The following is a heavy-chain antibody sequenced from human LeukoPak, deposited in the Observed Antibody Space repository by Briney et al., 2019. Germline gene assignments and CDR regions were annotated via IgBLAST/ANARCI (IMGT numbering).Heavy chain of an antibody. J-gene: IGHJ4*02. Sequence: SVKVPCKASGGTFSSYAISWVRQAPGQGLEWMGGIIPIFGTANYAQKFQGRVTITADESTSTAYMELSSLRSEDTAVYYCASLYYDILTGYYAFDYWGQGTLVTVSS. CDR1: GGTFSSYA. D-gene: IGHD3-9*01. CDR2: IIPIFGTA. V-gene: IGHV1-69*13. CDR3: ASLYYDILTGYYAFDY.